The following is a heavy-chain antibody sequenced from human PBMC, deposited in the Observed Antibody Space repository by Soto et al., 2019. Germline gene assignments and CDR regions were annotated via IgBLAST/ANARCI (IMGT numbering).Heavy chain of an antibody. CDR1: GGTFSSYT. CDR2: IIPILGIA. V-gene: IGHV1-69*08. D-gene: IGHD3-10*01. J-gene: IGHJ4*02. CDR3: ARDHRYYYGSGSYYNDY. Sequence: QVQLVQSGAEVKKPGSSVKVSCKASGGTFSSYTISWVRQAPGQGLEWMGRIIPILGIANYAQKFQGRVTITADKSTSTAYMELSSLRSEDTAVYYCARDHRYYYGSGSYYNDYWGQGTLVTVSS.